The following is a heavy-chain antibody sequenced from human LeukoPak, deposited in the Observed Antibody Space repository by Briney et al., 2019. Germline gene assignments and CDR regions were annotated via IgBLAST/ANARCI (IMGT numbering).Heavy chain of an antibody. CDR2: INSDGSST. J-gene: IGHJ6*02. CDR1: GFTFSSYW. D-gene: IGHD3-10*01. V-gene: IGHV3-74*01. Sequence: GGSLRLSCAASGFTFSSYWMHWVRQAPGKGLVWVSRINSDGSSTSYADSVKGRFTISRDNAKNTLYLQMNSLRAEDTAVYYCARVRALLWFGELYNYYGMDVWGQGTTVTVSS. CDR3: ARVRALLWFGELYNYYGMDV.